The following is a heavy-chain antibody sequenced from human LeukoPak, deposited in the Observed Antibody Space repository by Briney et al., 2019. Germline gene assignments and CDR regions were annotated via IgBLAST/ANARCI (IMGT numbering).Heavy chain of an antibody. V-gene: IGHV3-30-3*01. D-gene: IGHD3-3*01. J-gene: IGHJ4*02. CDR2: ISYDGSNK. Sequence: PGRSLRLSCAASGFTFSNYPMHWVRQPPGKGLGWVAVISYDGSNKYYADSVKGRFTFSRDNAKNSLYLQMNSLRAEDTDVYYCARGASLSTSFAYYFHYWGQGTLVTVSS. CDR3: ARGASLSTSFAYYFHY. CDR1: GFTFSNYP.